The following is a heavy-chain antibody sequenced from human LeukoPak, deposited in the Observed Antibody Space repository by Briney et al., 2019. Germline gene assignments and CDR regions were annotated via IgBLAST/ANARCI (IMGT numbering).Heavy chain of an antibody. D-gene: IGHD3-22*01. Sequence: GASVKVSCNFSGGTLSSYAIIWVRQATHHWQERMGRIIPNSGGTNYAQKFQGRVTMTRDTSISTAYMELSRLRSDDTAVYYCARDRYYYDSSGYYFRWGQGTLVTVSS. V-gene: IGHV1-2*02. J-gene: IGHJ4*02. CDR3: ARDRYYYDSSGYYFR. CDR2: IIPNSGGT. CDR1: GGTLSSYA.